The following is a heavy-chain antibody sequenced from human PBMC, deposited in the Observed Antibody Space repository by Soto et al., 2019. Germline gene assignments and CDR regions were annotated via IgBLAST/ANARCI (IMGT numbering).Heavy chain of an antibody. CDR3: ARGHMAALNVLYYYYAMDV. CDR1: GGSFSSYA. CDR2: IIPVFGTA. V-gene: IGHV1-69*13. J-gene: IGHJ6*02. Sequence: ASVKVSCKASGGSFSSYAISWVRQAPGQGLEWMGGIIPVFGTANYAQKFQGRVTITADESTETVYMELTSLRSEDTAVYYCARGHMAALNVLYYYYAMDVWGQGTAVTVSS. D-gene: IGHD6-6*01.